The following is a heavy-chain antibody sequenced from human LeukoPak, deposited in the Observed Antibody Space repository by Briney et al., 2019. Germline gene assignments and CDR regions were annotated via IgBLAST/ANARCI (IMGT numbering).Heavy chain of an antibody. CDR2: IYPANSDT. Sequence: GESLKISCKGSGYSFTTYWIGWVRQMPGKGLEWMGIIYPANSDTRYSPSFQGQVTISADKSTSTAYLQWSGLKASDTAMYYCARGDAFDIWGQGTMVTVSS. CDR1: GYSFTTYW. V-gene: IGHV5-51*01. J-gene: IGHJ3*02. CDR3: ARGDAFDI.